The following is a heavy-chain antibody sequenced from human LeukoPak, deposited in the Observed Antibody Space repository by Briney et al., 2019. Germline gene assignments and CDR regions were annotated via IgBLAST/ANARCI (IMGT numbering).Heavy chain of an antibody. CDR1: GGSISSYY. D-gene: IGHD6-6*01. CDR2: IYSSGST. V-gene: IGHV4-59*01. J-gene: IGHJ6*03. CDR3: ARVAARNNYYYYYMDV. Sequence: PSETLSLTCTVSGGSISSYYWSWIRQPPGKGLEWIGYIYSSGSTSYNPSLKSRVTISVDTSKNQFSLKLSFVTAADTAVYYCARVAARNNYYYYYMDVWGKGTAVTVSS.